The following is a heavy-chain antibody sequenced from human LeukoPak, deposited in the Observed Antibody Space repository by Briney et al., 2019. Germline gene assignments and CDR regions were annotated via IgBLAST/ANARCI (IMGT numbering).Heavy chain of an antibody. J-gene: IGHJ6*03. D-gene: IGHD2-8*01. Sequence: SETLSLTCAVYGGSFSGYYWSWIRQPPGKGLEWIGEINHSGSTNYNPSLKSRVTISVDTSKNQFSLKLSSVTAADTAVYYCARGQYYLCSCYDESYYYYMDVWGKGTTVTVSS. CDR2: INHSGST. V-gene: IGHV4-34*01. CDR3: ARGQYYLCSCYDESYYYYMDV. CDR1: GGSFSGYY.